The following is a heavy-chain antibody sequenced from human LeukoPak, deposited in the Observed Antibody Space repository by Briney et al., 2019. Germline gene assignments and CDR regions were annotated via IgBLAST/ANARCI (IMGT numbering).Heavy chain of an antibody. CDR2: IYYSGST. V-gene: IGHV4-39*07. CDR1: GGSISSSSYY. CDR3: ASIVVVTAILGPFFDY. J-gene: IGHJ4*02. Sequence: PSQTLSLTCTVSGGSISSSSYYWGWIRQPPGKELEWIGSIYYSGSTYYNPSLKSRVTISVDTSKNQFSLKLSSVTAADTAVYYCASIVVVTAILGPFFDYWGQGTLVTVSS. D-gene: IGHD2-21*02.